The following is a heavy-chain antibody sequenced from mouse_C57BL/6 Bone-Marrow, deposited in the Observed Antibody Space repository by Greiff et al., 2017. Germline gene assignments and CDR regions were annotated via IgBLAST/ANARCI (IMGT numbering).Heavy chain of an antibody. CDR3: AKQGLYYYGSSYWYFDV. D-gene: IGHD1-1*01. Sequence: QVHVKQSGPGLVAPSQSLSITCTVSGFSLTSYGVSWVRQPPGKGLEWLGVIWGDGSTNYHSALISRLSISKDNSKSQVCLKLNRLQTADTATYYCAKQGLYYYGSSYWYFDVWGTGTTVTVSS. CDR1: GFSLTSYG. V-gene: IGHV2-3*01. J-gene: IGHJ1*03. CDR2: IWGDGST.